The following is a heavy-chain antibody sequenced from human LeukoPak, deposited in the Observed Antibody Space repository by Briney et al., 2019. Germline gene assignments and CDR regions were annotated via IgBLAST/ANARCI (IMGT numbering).Heavy chain of an antibody. D-gene: IGHD2-21*02. J-gene: IGHJ4*02. V-gene: IGHV4-39*01. CDR3: VRHRGSDWDPFDY. CDR1: GGSISSSSYY. Sequence: SETLSLTCTVSGGSISSSSYYCGWIRQPPGKGLEWIGSIYYSGSTYYNPSLKSRVTISVDTSKNQFSLKLSSVTAADTAVYYCVRHRGSDWDPFDYWGQGTLVTVSS. CDR2: IYYSGST.